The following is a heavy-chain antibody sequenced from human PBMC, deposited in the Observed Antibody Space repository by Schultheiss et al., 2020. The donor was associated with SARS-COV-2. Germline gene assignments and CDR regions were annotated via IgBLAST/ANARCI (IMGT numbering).Heavy chain of an antibody. CDR1: GFTFSSYA. J-gene: IGHJ4*02. CDR3: TTDPTYYDFWSGYIDFDY. CDR2: ISGSGGST. D-gene: IGHD3-3*01. V-gene: IGHV3-23*01. Sequence: GESLKISCAASGFTFSSYAMSWVRQAPGKGLEWVSAISGSGGSTYYADSVKGRFTISRDNSKNTLYLQMNSLRAEDTAVYYCTTDPTYYDFWSGYIDFDYWGQGILVTVSS.